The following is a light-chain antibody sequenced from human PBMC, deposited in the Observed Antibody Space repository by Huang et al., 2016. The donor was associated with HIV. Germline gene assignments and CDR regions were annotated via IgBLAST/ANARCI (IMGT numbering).Light chain of an antibody. CDR1: QSVSSN. CDR2: AAS. Sequence: EIVMTQSPATLSVSPGERATLSCRASQSVSSNLAWYQQQPGQAPRLLIYAASTKATGIPARFSGSGAGTEFTITISSLQSEDFAVYYCQQYNNWPRTFGQGTKVEIK. V-gene: IGKV3-15*01. CDR3: QQYNNWPRT. J-gene: IGKJ1*01.